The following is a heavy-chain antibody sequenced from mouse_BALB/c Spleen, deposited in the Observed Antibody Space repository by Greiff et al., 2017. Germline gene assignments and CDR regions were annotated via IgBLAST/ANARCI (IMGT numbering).Heavy chain of an antibody. D-gene: IGHD2-4*01. V-gene: IGHV5-9-4*01. CDR2: ISSGGSYT. J-gene: IGHJ4*01. Sequence: VQLKQSGGGLVKPGGSLKLSCAASGFTFSSYAMSWVRQSPEKRLEWVAEISSGGSYTYYPDTVTGRFTISRDNAKNTLYLEMSSLRSEDTAMYYCAREDSTMITPYAMDYWGQGTSVTVSS. CDR3: AREDSTMITPYAMDY. CDR1: GFTFSSYA.